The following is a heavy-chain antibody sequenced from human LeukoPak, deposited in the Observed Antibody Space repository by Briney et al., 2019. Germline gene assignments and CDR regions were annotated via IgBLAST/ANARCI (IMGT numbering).Heavy chain of an antibody. V-gene: IGHV3-74*01. CDR2: INSDGSST. D-gene: IGHD2-15*01. Sequence: GGSLRLSCAASGFTLSNYWMQWVRQAPGKGLVWVSRINSDGSSTSYADSVKGRFTISRDNAKNTLYLQMNSLRAEDTAVYYCAKIYGYCSGGSCYGGPFDYWGEGTLVTVSS. CDR1: GFTLSNYW. CDR3: AKIYGYCSGGSCYGGPFDY. J-gene: IGHJ4*02.